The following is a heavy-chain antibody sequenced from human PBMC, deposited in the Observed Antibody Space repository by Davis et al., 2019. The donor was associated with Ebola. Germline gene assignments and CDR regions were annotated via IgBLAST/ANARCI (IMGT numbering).Heavy chain of an antibody. CDR1: GGSIISSSSY. CDR3: ARVWLPYYFDY. D-gene: IGHD3-22*01. CDR2: IYYSGIT. V-gene: IGHV4-39*07. J-gene: IGHJ4*02. Sequence: SETLSLTCTVSGGSIISSSSYWGWIRQPPRKGLEWIGSIYYSGITYYNPSLKSRVTISVDTSKNQFSLKLSSVTAADTAVYYCARVWLPYYFDYWGQGTLVTVSS.